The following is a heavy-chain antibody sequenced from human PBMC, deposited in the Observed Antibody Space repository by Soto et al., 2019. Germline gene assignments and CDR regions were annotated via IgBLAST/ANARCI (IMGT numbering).Heavy chain of an antibody. CDR3: ARDMITFGGVIVRSTEAFDI. D-gene: IGHD3-16*02. CDR2: ISAYNGNT. Sequence: QVQLVQSGAEVKKPGASVKVSCKASGYTFTSYGISWVRQAPGQGLEWMGWISAYNGNTNYAQKLQGRVTMTTDTSTSTAYMEVRSLRSDDTAVYYCARDMITFGGVIVRSTEAFDIWGQGTMVTVSS. V-gene: IGHV1-18*01. CDR1: GYTFTSYG. J-gene: IGHJ3*02.